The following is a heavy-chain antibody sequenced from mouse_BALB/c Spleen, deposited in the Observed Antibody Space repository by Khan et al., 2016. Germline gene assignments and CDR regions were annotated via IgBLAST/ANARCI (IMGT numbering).Heavy chain of an antibody. CDR1: VYTFSSYW. J-gene: IGHJ4*01. CDR2: ILPGSGSS. CDR3: ARRGTTMDY. D-gene: IGHD2-14*01. Sequence: QVQLQQSGAELMKPGASVKISCKTTVYTFSSYWIEWVKQRPGHGLEWIGEILPGSGSSNYNENFKDKATFTADTSSNTAYMQLSSLTSEDSAVYYCARRGTTMDYWGQGTSVTVSS. V-gene: IGHV1-9*01.